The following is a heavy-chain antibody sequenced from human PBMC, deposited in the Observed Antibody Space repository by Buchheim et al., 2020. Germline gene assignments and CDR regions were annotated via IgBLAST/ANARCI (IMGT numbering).Heavy chain of an antibody. CDR1: GGSISSDGYS. J-gene: IGHJ4*02. D-gene: IGHD1-26*01. Sequence: QLQLQESGSRLVKPSQTLSLTCVVSGGSISSDGYSWNWIRQPPGKALEWIGYVYHSGNTNYNPSLKSRVTIDLYKATNQFSLRLTSVTAADTAVYYCARNIVGSSTFDYWGQGT. CDR2: VYHSGNT. V-gene: IGHV4-30-2*01. CDR3: ARNIVGSSTFDY.